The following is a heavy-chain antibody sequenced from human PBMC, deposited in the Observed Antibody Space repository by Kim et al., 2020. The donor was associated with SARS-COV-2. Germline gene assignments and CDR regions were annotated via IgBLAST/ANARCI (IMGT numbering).Heavy chain of an antibody. D-gene: IGHD2-21*02. J-gene: IGHJ4*02. Sequence: SETLSLTCTVSGGSISSSSYYWGWIRQPPGKGLEWIGSIYYSGSTYYNPSLKSRVTISVDTSKNQFSLKLSSVTAADTAVYYCAVVCGGDCYLGFDYWGQGTLVTVSS. CDR3: AVVCGGDCYLGFDY. CDR2: IYYSGST. CDR1: GGSISSSSYY. V-gene: IGHV4-39*01.